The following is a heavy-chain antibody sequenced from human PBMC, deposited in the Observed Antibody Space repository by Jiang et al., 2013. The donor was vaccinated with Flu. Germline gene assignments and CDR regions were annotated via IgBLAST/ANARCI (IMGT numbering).Heavy chain of an antibody. J-gene: IGHJ4*02. CDR2: IYPGDSDT. CDR1: DLTLPTTG. CDR3: ATRVAVADPFRALDY. D-gene: IGHD6-19*01. Sequence: GAEVKKPGESLRSRVRVQDLTLPTTGSPGAPDARERPGMDGVIYPGDSDTRYTPSFQGKVTFTADKFSTAYLQWSSLRASDTAVYYCATRVAVADPFRALDYWGQGTLVTVSS. V-gene: IGHV5-51*01.